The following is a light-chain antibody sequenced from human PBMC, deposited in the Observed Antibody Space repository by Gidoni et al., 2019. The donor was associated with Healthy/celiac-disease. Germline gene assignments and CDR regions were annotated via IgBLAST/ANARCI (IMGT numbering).Light chain of an antibody. V-gene: IGKV4-1*01. Sequence: DIVMTQSPDSLDVSLGERATINCKSSQNVLYSSNNKNYLAWYQQKPGQPPKLLIYWASTRESGVPDRFSGSGSGTDFTLTISSLQAEDVAVYYCQQYYITPWTFGQGTKVEVK. CDR1: QNVLYSSNNKNY. J-gene: IGKJ1*01. CDR3: QQYYITPWT. CDR2: WAS.